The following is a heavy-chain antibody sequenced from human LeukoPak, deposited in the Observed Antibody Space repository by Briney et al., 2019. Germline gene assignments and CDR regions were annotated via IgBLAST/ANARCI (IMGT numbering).Heavy chain of an antibody. CDR1: GYTFTSYY. CDR2: INPSGGST. J-gene: IGHJ5*02. D-gene: IGHD1-26*01. CDR3: ARDLYSGSYYRFDP. Sequence: GASVKVSCKASGYTFTSYYMHWVRQAPGQGLEWMGIINPSGGSTSYAQKFQGRVTMTTDTSTSTAYMELRSLRSDDTAVYYCARDLYSGSYYRFDPWGQGTLVTVSS. V-gene: IGHV1-46*01.